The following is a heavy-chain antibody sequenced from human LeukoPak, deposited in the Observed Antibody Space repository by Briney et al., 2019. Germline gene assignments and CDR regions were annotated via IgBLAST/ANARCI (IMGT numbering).Heavy chain of an antibody. D-gene: IGHD3-10*01. CDR2: ISGSGGST. V-gene: IGHV3-23*01. CDR3: ARSIYASGSFYTFDI. CDR1: GFTFSSYA. J-gene: IGHJ3*02. Sequence: GGSLRLSCAASGFTFSSYAMSRVRQAPGKAPEWVSGISGSGGSTYSADSVKGRFTISRDNSKNTLYLQMNTLRAEDTAVYYCARSIYASGSFYTFDIWGQGTMVTVSS.